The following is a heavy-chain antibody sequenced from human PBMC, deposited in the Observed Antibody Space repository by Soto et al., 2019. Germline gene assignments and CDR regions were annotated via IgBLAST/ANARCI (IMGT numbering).Heavy chain of an antibody. Sequence: QLQLQESGPGLVKPSETLSLTCTVSGDSISSSYYWGWVRQPPGKGLEWIGTIYYSGSTSYNPSLKSRVTISVDMSKIRFSLKLSSVTAAVTAVYYCATRRGGAFYFDNWGQGTLVTVSS. CDR2: IYYSGST. D-gene: IGHD2-15*01. J-gene: IGHJ4*02. V-gene: IGHV4-39*01. CDR1: GDSISSSYY. CDR3: ATRRGGAFYFDN.